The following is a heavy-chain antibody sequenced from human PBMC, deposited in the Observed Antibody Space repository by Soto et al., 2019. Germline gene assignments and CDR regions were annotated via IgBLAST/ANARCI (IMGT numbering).Heavy chain of an antibody. CDR1: GGTLSRYE. D-gene: IGHD6-6*01. Sequence: GVPLRLSYAAAGGTLSRYEMSWISQNPGKGLEWVSYISTSGRTTYYAASVKGRFTISGDNAKNSVFLQMNSLRADDTAVYYCARDYEDSSSFFSYAYGMDVWGQGTTVTVSS. V-gene: IGHV3-48*03. CDR2: ISTSGRTT. CDR3: ARDYEDSSSFFSYAYGMDV. J-gene: IGHJ6*02.